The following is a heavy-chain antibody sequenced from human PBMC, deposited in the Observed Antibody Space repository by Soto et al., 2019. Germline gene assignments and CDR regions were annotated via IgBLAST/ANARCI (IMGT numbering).Heavy chain of an antibody. D-gene: IGHD1-26*01. Sequence: GGSLRLSCAASGFTFSNAWMNWVRQDPGKGLEWVGRIKSKTDGGTTDYAAPVKGRFTISRDDSKNTLYLQMNSLKTEDTAVYYCTTDSGSYYALDYWGQGTLVTVSS. CDR3: TTDSGSYYALDY. J-gene: IGHJ4*02. CDR1: GFTFSNAW. CDR2: IKSKTDGGTT. V-gene: IGHV3-15*07.